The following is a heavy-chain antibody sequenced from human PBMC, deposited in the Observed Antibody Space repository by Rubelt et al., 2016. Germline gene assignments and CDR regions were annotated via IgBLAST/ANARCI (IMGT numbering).Heavy chain of an antibody. J-gene: IGHJ6*02. D-gene: IGHD1-14*01. CDR2: INAGDGNT. Sequence: KASGYTFSSYPLHWVRQAPGQRLEWMGRINAGDGNTKYSQKFQDRVTITRDTSASTAYMELNSLGSEDTAAYYCARVKGYWYNSQLYLSVGMDVWGQGTTVTVSS. V-gene: IGHV1-3*01. CDR1: GYTFSSYP. CDR3: ARVKGYWYNSQLYLSVGMDV.